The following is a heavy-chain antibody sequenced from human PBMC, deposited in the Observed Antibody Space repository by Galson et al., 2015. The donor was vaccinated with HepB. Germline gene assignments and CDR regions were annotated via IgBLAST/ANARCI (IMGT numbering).Heavy chain of an antibody. CDR1: GHIFRHYG. D-gene: IGHD1-1*01. CDR2: VIDYNGNT. J-gene: IGHJ4*03. Sequence: SVKVSCKASGHIFRHYGISWVRQTPGQGLEWMGWVIDYNGNTNYAQKFQGRVTMTTDTSTSTAYMEVRSLRSDDTAIYYCARGGTATTGGPTIYNWVHRTLVTVSS. CDR3: ARGGTATTGGPTIYN. V-gene: IGHV1-18*01.